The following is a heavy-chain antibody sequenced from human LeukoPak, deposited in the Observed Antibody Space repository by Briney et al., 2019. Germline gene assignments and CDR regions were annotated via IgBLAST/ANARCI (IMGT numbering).Heavy chain of an antibody. J-gene: IGHJ4*02. CDR3: AREGYDSSYYYYLDY. Sequence: PSRTLSLTCTLSGGSPSSVEYYWGWIRQHPGKGLEWIGIIYSRSTYYKPSLTGRVTISVDTSKSQFSLKLSSVTAADTAVYYCAREGYDSSYYYYLDYWGQGTLVTVSS. V-gene: IGHV4-31*03. CDR2: IYSRST. D-gene: IGHD3-22*01. CDR1: GGSPSSVEYY.